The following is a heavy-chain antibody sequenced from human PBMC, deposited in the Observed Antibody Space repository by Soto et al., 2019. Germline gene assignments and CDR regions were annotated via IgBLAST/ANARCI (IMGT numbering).Heavy chain of an antibody. Sequence: GGSLRLSCAASGFTFTSYAMSWVRQAPGKGLEWVSAITSGGGSTTYYADSVKGRFTISRDNSNNTVYLQMNSLRAEDTALYYCAKVRVILVARGYFDLWGRGTLVTVSS. CDR3: AKVRVILVARGYFDL. CDR2: ITSGGGSTT. V-gene: IGHV3-23*01. D-gene: IGHD3-22*01. CDR1: GFTFTSYA. J-gene: IGHJ2*01.